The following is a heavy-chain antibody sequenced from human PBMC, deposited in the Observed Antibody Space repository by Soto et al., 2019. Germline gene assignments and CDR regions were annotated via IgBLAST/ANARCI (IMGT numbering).Heavy chain of an antibody. CDR1: GGSISSYY. V-gene: IGHV4-4*07. CDR2: IYRSGST. J-gene: IGHJ4*02. Sequence: QVQLQESGPGLVKSSETLSLTCTVSGGSISSYYWSWIRQPAGKGLEWIGRIYRSGSTNYNPSLKSRVNMSVDTSKNQFSLKLRSVTAADTAVYYCASMVRGGYSSSSAIDYWGQGTLVTVSS. CDR3: ASMVRGGYSSSSAIDY. D-gene: IGHD6-6*01.